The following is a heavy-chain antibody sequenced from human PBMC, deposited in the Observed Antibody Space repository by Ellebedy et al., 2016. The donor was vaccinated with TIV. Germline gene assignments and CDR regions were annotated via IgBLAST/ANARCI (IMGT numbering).Heavy chain of an antibody. D-gene: IGHD5-18*01. CDR2: IYYSGST. J-gene: IGHJ3*02. CDR1: GGPISSYY. Sequence: SETLSLXXTVSGGPISSYYWSWIRQPPGKGLEWIGYIYYSGSTNYNPSLKSRVTISVDTSKNQFSLKLSSVTAADTAVYYCARDGYSYPDAFDIWGQGTMVTVSS. CDR3: ARDGYSYPDAFDI. V-gene: IGHV4-59*01.